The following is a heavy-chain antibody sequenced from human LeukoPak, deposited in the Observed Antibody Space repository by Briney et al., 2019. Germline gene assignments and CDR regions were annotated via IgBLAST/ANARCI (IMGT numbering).Heavy chain of an antibody. Sequence: GGSLRLSCAASGFTVSSNYMSRVRQAPGKGLEWVSVIYSGGSTYYADSVKGRFTISRDNSKNTLYLQMNSLRAEDTAIYYCAKKRGMQLWQYYFDYWGQGTLVTVFS. CDR1: GFTVSSNY. V-gene: IGHV3-53*01. J-gene: IGHJ4*02. CDR2: IYSGGST. CDR3: AKKRGMQLWQYYFDY. D-gene: IGHD5-18*01.